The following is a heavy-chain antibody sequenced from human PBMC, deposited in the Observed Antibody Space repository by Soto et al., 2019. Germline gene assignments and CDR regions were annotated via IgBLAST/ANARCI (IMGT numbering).Heavy chain of an antibody. CDR1: GFTVSSNY. J-gene: IGHJ5*02. Sequence: EVQRVETGGGLIQPGGSLRLSCAASGFTVSSNYRSWVRQAPGKGLEWVSVIYSGGSTYYADSVKGRFTISRDNSKNTLYLQMNSLRAEDTAVYYCARARGRIGYYGSGSPNWFDPWGQRTLVTVSS. D-gene: IGHD3-10*01. V-gene: IGHV3-53*02. CDR3: ARARGRIGYYGSGSPNWFDP. CDR2: IYSGGST.